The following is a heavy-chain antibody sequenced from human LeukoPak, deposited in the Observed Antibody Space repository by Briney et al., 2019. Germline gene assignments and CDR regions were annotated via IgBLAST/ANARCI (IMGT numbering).Heavy chain of an antibody. CDR2: INPNSGGT. D-gene: IGHD3-22*01. Sequence: ASVKVSCKASGYTFTSYDINWVRQATGQGLEWMGWINPNSGGTNYAQKFQGRVTMTRDTSISTAYMELSRLRSDDTAVYYCARARYGFYDSSGFDYWGQGTLVTVSS. V-gene: IGHV1-2*02. CDR1: GYTFTSYD. J-gene: IGHJ4*02. CDR3: ARARYGFYDSSGFDY.